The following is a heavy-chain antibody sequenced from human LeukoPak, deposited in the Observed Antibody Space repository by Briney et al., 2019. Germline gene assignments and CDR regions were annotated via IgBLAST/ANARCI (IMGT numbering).Heavy chain of an antibody. Sequence: GGSLRLSCAASGFTFSSYSMNWVRQAPGKGLEWVSYISSSSSTIYYADSVKGRFTISRDNSKNTLYLQMNSLRAEDTAVYYCAKDRRVKFGVVIEFDYWGRGTLVTVSS. J-gene: IGHJ4*02. V-gene: IGHV3-48*01. D-gene: IGHD3-3*01. CDR2: ISSSSSTI. CDR1: GFTFSSYS. CDR3: AKDRRVKFGVVIEFDY.